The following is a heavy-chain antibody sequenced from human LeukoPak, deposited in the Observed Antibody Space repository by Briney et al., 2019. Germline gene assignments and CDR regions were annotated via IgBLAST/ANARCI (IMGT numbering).Heavy chain of an antibody. CDR1: GFTFSSYS. J-gene: IGHJ6*02. V-gene: IGHV3-21*01. CDR3: ARAIAVAGNYYYYGMDV. D-gene: IGHD6-19*01. CDR2: ISSSSSYI. Sequence: GGSLRLSCAASGFTFSSYSMNWVRQAPGKGLEWVSSISSSSSYIYYADSVKGLFTISRDNAKNSLYLQMNSLRAEDTAVYYCARAIAVAGNYYYYGMDVWGQGTTVTVSS.